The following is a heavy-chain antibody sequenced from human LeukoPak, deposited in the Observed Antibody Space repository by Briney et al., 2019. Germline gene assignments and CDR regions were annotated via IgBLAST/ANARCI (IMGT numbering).Heavy chain of an antibody. V-gene: IGHV1-58*01. D-gene: IGHD4-11*01. CDR2: IVVGSGNT. J-gene: IGHJ6*02. CDR3: AADITTSTSYYYYGMDV. Sequence: SVKVSCKASGLTFTSSAVQWVRQARGQRLEWIGWIVVGSGNTNYAQKFQERVTITRDMSTSTAYMELSSLRSEDTAVYYCAADITTSTSYYYYGMDVWGQGTTVTVSS. CDR1: GLTFTSSA.